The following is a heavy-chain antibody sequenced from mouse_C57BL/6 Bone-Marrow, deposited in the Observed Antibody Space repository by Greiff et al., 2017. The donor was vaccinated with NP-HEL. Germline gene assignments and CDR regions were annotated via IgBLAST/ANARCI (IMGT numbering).Heavy chain of an antibody. CDR2: ISYSGST. Sequence: EVQLQQSGPGLAKPSPTLSLTCSVTGYSITSDYWNWIRKFPGHKLEYMGYISYSGSTYYNPSLKSRISITRDTSKTQYYLQLNSVTTEDTATYYYARAYYGSSMYYFDYGGQGTTLTVSA. D-gene: IGHD1-1*01. CDR1: GYSITSDY. CDR3: ARAYYGSSMYYFDY. V-gene: IGHV3-8*01. J-gene: IGHJ2*01.